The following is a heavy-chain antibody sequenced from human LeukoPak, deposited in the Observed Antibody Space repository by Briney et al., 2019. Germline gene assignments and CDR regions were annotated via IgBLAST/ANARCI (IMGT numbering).Heavy chain of an antibody. Sequence: GGSLRLSCAASGFTFSSYAMSWVRQAPGKGLEWVSAISGSGGSTYYADSVKGRFTISRDNSKNTLYLQMNSLRAEDTAAYYCATWRGYSYGQRDYWGQGTLVTVSS. V-gene: IGHV3-23*01. CDR2: ISGSGGST. D-gene: IGHD5-18*01. J-gene: IGHJ4*02. CDR3: ATWRGYSYGQRDY. CDR1: GFTFSSYA.